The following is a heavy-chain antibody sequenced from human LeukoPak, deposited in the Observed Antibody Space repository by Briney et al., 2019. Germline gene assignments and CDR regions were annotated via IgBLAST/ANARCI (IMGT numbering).Heavy chain of an antibody. Sequence: PSQTLSLTCTVSGGSISSGSYYWSWIRQPAGKGLECIGRIYTSGSTNYNPSLRSRVSISVDTSKNQFSLKLSSVTAADTAVYSCAGFTFFRGVITFDYWGQGTLVTVSS. CDR2: IYTSGST. CDR3: AGFTFFRGVITFDY. CDR1: GGSISSGSYY. J-gene: IGHJ4*02. V-gene: IGHV4-61*02. D-gene: IGHD3-10*01.